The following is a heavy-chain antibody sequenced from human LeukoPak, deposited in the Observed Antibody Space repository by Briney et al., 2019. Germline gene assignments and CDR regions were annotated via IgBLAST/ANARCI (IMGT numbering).Heavy chain of an antibody. J-gene: IGHJ3*02. CDR2: IYTSGST. D-gene: IGHD3-22*01. CDR3: AGEDYFDTSGYASWRFDI. V-gene: IGHV4-61*02. Sequence: SETLSLICTVSGGSISSGSYYWSWIRQPAGTGLEWIGRIYTSGSTNYNPSLKSRVTISVDTSKNQFSLKLSSVTTADTAVYYCAGEDYFDTSGYASWRFDIWGQGTMVTVSS. CDR1: GGSISSGSYY.